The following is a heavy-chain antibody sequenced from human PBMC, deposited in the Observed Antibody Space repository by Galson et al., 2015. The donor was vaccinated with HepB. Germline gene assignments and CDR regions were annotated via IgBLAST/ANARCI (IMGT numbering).Heavy chain of an antibody. D-gene: IGHD3-22*01. CDR1: GFTFSSYG. CDR3: ARGIDVCVGDKPNWNDDYDSSGQLQKDGFDI. J-gene: IGHJ3*02. V-gene: IGHV3-30*03. CDR2: VSCDGSNK. Sequence: SLRLSCAASGFTFSSYGMHWVRQAPGKGLEWVAVVSCDGSNKFYADSLKGRFTISRDNSKNTLYLQMNSLRGEDTAVYYCARGIDVCVGDKPNWNDDYDSSGQLQKDGFDIWGQGTMVTVSS.